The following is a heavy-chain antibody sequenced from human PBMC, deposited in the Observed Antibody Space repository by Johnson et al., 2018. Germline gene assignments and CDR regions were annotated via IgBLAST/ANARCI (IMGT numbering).Heavy chain of an antibody. D-gene: IGHD6-19*01. CDR2: ISYDGRNK. V-gene: IGHV3-30*18. CDR1: GFTFNNFG. J-gene: IGHJ3*02. Sequence: QVQLVQSGGGVVQPGRSLRLSCGASGFTFNNFGMHWVRQAPGKGLEWVADISYDGRNKNYADSVKGRFAISRDNSKNTLYLQMKSRRTEDTAFYYCAKEYCSCWYPDAFESGGQGTMGTVSS. CDR3: AKEYCSCWYPDAFES.